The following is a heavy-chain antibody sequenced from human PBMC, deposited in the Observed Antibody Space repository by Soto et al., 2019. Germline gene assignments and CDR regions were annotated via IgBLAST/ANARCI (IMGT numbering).Heavy chain of an antibody. Sequence: GGSLRLSCAASGFTFSSHGMTWIRQAPGKGLEWVAGISAGVDRAYYGDSVKGRFTISRDTSKNMLYLHMNSLRAEDTAIYYCARYTAVADPYYFDYWGQGTLVTVSS. V-gene: IGHV3-23*01. CDR1: GFTFSSHG. D-gene: IGHD6-19*01. CDR2: ISAGVDRA. CDR3: ARYTAVADPYYFDY. J-gene: IGHJ4*02.